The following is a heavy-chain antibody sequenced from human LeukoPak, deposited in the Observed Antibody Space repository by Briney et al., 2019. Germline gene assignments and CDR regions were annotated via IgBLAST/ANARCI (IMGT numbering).Heavy chain of an antibody. CDR1: GFTLSSYE. V-gene: IGHV3-48*03. CDR2: ISSSGSII. J-gene: IGHJ6*04. Sequence: GGSLRLSCAASGFTLSSYEMNWVRQAPGKGLEWVAYISSSGSIIYYGDSVKGRFTISRDNAKNSLYLQMNSLRAEDTAVYYCAELGITMIGGVWGKGTTVTISS. D-gene: IGHD3-10*02. CDR3: AELGITMIGGV.